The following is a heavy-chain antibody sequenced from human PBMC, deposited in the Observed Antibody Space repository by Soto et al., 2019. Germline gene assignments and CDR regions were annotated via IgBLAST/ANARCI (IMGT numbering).Heavy chain of an antibody. CDR3: AKDERQLWLQLDY. CDR1: VFTFSSYA. V-gene: IGHV3-23*01. CDR2: ISGSGGST. Sequence: PWGSLRLSCAASVFTFSSYAMSWVRQAPGKGLEWVSAISGSGGSTYYADSVKGRFTISRDNSKNTLYLQMNSLRAEDTAVYYCAKDERQLWLQLDYWGQGTLVTVSS. D-gene: IGHD5-18*01. J-gene: IGHJ4*02.